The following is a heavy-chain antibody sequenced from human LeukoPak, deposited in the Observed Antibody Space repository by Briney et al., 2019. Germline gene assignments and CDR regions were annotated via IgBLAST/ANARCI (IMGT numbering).Heavy chain of an antibody. D-gene: IGHD1-26*01. J-gene: IGHJ5*02. CDR3: ARHSSFFSPLYP. CDR2: IYYSGST. CDR1: GGSFSGYY. Sequence: SETLSLTCAVYGGSFSGYYWSWIRQPPGKGLEWIGSIYYSGSTYYNPSLKSRLTISVDTSENQFSLKLSSVTAADAAVYYCARHSSFFSPLYPWGQGTLVTVSS. V-gene: IGHV4-34*01.